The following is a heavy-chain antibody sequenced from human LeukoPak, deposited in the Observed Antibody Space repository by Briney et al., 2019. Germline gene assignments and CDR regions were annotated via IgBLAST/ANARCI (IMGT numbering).Heavy chain of an antibody. CDR2: IYYSGST. CDR3: ARLRQSSGYKGGNPNWFDP. CDR1: GGSISSSSYY. D-gene: IGHD3-22*01. J-gene: IGHJ5*02. Sequence: SETLSLTCTVSGGSISSSSYYWGWIRQPPGKGLEWIGSIYYSGSTYYNPSLKSRVTISVDTSKNQFSLKLSSVTAADTAVYYCARLRQSSGYKGGNPNWFDPWGQGTLVTVSS. V-gene: IGHV4-39*01.